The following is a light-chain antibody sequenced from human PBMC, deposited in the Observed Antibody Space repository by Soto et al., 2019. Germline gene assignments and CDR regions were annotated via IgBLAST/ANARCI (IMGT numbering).Light chain of an antibody. J-gene: IGKJ1*01. CDR1: QSVSSK. CDR3: QQYNNWPPWT. CDR2: GAS. V-gene: IGKV3-15*01. Sequence: EIVMTQSPATLSVSPGERANLSCSASQSVSSKLAWYQQKPCQAPRLLIYGASTRATGSPPSCSGSGSGTEFTLTIISLQSADFAVSYCQQYNNWPPWTFGQGTKVEIK.